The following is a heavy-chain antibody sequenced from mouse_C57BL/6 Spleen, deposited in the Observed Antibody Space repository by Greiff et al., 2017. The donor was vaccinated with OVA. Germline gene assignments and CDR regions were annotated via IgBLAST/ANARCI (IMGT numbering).Heavy chain of an antibody. CDR2: IIPNNGGT. CDR3: ASPPYGRSVY. J-gene: IGHJ3*01. D-gene: IGHD1-1*01. V-gene: IGHV1-26*01. Sequence: VQLQQSGPELVKPGASVKLSCKASGYTFTDYYMNWVKQSHGKSLEWIGDIIPNNGGTSYNQKFKGKATLTVDTSSSTAYMELRSLTSEDSAVDYCASPPYGRSVYWGQGTLVTVSA. CDR1: GYTFTDYY.